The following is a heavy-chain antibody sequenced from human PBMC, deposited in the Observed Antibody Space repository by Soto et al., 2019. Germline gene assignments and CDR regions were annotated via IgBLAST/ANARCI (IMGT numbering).Heavy chain of an antibody. J-gene: IGHJ6*02. V-gene: IGHV4-4*07. Sequence: SETLSLTCTVSGGSISSYYWSWIRQPVGKGLEWIGRIYTSGSTNYNPSLKSRVTMSVDTSKNQFSLKLSSVTAADTVVYYCARVGTAMVTPDYYYGMDVWGQGTTVTVS. CDR2: IYTSGST. CDR3: ARVGTAMVTPDYYYGMDV. D-gene: IGHD5-18*01. CDR1: GGSISSYY.